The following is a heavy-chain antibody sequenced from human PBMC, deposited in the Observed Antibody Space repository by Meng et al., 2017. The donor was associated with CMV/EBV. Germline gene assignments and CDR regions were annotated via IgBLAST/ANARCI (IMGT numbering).Heavy chain of an antibody. CDR1: GFTFSSYW. CDR2: IKQDGSEK. CDR3: ARDLRVVPAAVYYFDY. J-gene: IGHJ4*02. D-gene: IGHD2-2*01. V-gene: IGHV3-7*01. Sequence: ETLSLTCAASGFTFSSYWMSWVRQAPGKGLEWVANIKQDGSEKYYVDSVKGRFTISRDNAKNSLYLQMNSLRAEDTAVYYCARDLRVVPAAVYYFDYWGQGTRVTVSS.